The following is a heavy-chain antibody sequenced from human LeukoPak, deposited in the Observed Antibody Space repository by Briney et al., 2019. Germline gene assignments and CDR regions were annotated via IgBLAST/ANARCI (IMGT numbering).Heavy chain of an antibody. V-gene: IGHV4-39*01. CDR2: IYYSRST. J-gene: IGHJ4*02. CDR1: GCSISSSSYF. D-gene: IGHD5-18*01. Sequence: TPSETLSLTCTVSGCSISSSSYFWVWIPQPPGKELEWIGSIYYSRSTYSNPSLNRRVTISVNTSKSQFSLKLSSVTAADKAVYYCAREGYTYGSFDYWGQGTLVTVSS. CDR3: AREGYTYGSFDY.